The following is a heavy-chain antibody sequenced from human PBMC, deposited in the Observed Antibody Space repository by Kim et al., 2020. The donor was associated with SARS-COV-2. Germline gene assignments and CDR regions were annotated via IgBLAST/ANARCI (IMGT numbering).Heavy chain of an antibody. CDR3: ARGKGVGTTTGYYYMDV. Sequence: SETLSLTCAVYGGSFSGYYWSWIRQPPGKGLEWIGEINHSGSTNYNPSLKSRVTISVDTSKNQFSLKLSSVTAADTAVYYCARGKGVGTTTGYYYMDVWGQGTTVTVSS. J-gene: IGHJ6*03. D-gene: IGHD1-26*01. CDR1: GGSFSGYY. V-gene: IGHV4-34*01. CDR2: INHSGST.